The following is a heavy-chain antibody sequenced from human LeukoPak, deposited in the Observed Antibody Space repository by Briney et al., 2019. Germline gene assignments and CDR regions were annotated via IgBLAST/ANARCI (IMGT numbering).Heavy chain of an antibody. D-gene: IGHD1-26*01. V-gene: IGHV4-34*01. CDR2: INHSGST. CDR3: ARAQYSGSCFDY. CDR1: GGSFSGYY. Sequence: SETLSLTCAVYGGSFSGYYWSWIRQPPGKGLEWIGEINHSGSTNYNPSLKSRVTMSVDTSKNQFSLKLSSVTAADTAVYYCARAQYSGSCFDYWGQGTLVTVSS. J-gene: IGHJ4*02.